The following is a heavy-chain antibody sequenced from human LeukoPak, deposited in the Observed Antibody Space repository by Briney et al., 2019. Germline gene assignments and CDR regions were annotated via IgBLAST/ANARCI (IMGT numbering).Heavy chain of an antibody. CDR1: GGSISSYY. Sequence: SETLSLTCTVSGGSISSYYWSWIRQPPGKGLEWIGYIYYSGSTNYNPSLKSRVTISVATSKNQFSLRLSSVTAADTAVYYCARDTLAGYYYYGMDVWGQGTTVTVSS. V-gene: IGHV4-59*01. CDR2: IYYSGST. CDR3: ARDTLAGYYYYGMDV. J-gene: IGHJ6*02.